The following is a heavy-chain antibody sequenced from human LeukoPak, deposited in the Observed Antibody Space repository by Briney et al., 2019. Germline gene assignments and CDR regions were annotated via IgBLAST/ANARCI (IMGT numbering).Heavy chain of an antibody. D-gene: IGHD3-10*01. CDR3: ASRAGTMVRGVIIAGWFDP. J-gene: IGHJ5*02. CDR1: GGSISSSSYY. V-gene: IGHV4-39*01. CDR2: IYYSGST. Sequence: SETLSLTCTVSGGSISSSSYYWGWIRQPPGKGLEWIGSIYYSGSTYYNPSLKSRVTISVDTSKNQFSLKLSSVTAADTAVYHCASRAGTMVRGVIIAGWFDPWGQGTLVTVSS.